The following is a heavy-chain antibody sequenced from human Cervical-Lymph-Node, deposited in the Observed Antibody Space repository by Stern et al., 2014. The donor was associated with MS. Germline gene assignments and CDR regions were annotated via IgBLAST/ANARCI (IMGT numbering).Heavy chain of an antibody. D-gene: IGHD3-3*01. CDR1: GFTFSDHY. J-gene: IGHJ3*02. V-gene: IGHV3-72*01. CDR3: AVWSGYYSDAFDI. CDR2: TRNKANSYTT. Sequence: EVQLLESGGGLVQPGGSLRLSCTASGFTFSDHYMDWVRQAPGKGLEWVGRTRNKANSYTTEYAASVKGRFTISRDDSKNSLYLQMNSLKTEDTAVYYCAVWSGYYSDAFDIWGQGTMVTVSS.